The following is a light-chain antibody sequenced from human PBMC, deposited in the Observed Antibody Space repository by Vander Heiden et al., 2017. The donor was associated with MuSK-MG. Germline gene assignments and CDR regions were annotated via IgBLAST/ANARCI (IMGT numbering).Light chain of an antibody. Sequence: QSALTQPASVSASPGQSITISCTGTSSDVGSYNLVSWYQQHPGKAPKLMIYEGSKRPSGVSNRFSGSKSGNTASLTISGLQAEDEADYYCCSYAGSSTFRMFGGGTKLTVL. CDR1: SSDVGSYNL. J-gene: IGLJ3*02. CDR3: CSYAGSSTFRM. V-gene: IGLV2-23*03. CDR2: EGS.